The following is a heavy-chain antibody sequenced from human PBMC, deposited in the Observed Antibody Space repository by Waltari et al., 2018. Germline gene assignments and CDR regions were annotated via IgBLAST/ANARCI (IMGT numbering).Heavy chain of an antibody. Sequence: EVQLVESGGGLVQPGGSLRLSCAASGFTFSSSSMNWVRQAPGKGWGWVVYISSSSSTRYYADAGKGRCTISRDNAKNSLYLQMNSLRAEDTAGYYCARVYTAIYDYWGQGTLVTGSS. D-gene: IGHD5-18*01. V-gene: IGHV3-48*01. CDR1: GFTFSSSS. J-gene: IGHJ4*02. CDR2: ISSSSSTR. CDR3: ARVYTAIYDY.